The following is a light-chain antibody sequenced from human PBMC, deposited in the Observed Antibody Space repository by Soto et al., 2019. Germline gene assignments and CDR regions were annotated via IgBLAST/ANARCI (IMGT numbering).Light chain of an antibody. V-gene: IGKV3-15*01. CDR2: GAS. CDR1: QTISND. CDR3: QQNNKWPPVT. Sequence: EVLMTQSPATVSVSPGEGVTLSCRASQTISNDLAWYQQKPGQAPRLLIYGASTRATGVPARFSGGGSGTEFTLTISSLQSEDFAFYYCQQNNKWPPVTFGGGTKV. J-gene: IGKJ4*01.